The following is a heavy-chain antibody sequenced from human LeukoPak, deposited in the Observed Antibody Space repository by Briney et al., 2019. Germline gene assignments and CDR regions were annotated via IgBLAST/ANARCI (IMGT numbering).Heavy chain of an antibody. V-gene: IGHV3-66*02. J-gene: IGHJ4*02. CDR2: IYSGGST. Sequence: PGGSLRLSCAASGFTVSSNYMSWVRQAPGKGLEWVSVIYSGGSTYYADSVKGRFTISRDNSKNTLYLQMNSLRAEDTAVHYCARTRGYSGYDGEYYFDYWGQGTLVTVSS. CDR1: GFTVSSNY. CDR3: ARTRGYSGYDGEYYFDY. D-gene: IGHD5-12*01.